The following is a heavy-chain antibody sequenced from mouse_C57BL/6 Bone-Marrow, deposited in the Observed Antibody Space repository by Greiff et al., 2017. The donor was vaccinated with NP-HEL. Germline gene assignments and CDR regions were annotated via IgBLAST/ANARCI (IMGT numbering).Heavy chain of an antibody. CDR3: ARLYYYGSSYWYFDV. Sequence: QVQLQQPGAELVKPGASVKLSCKASGYTFTSYWMHWVKQRPGRGLECIGRIDPNSGGTKYNEKFKSKATLTVDKPSSTAYMQLSSLTSEDSAVYYCARLYYYGSSYWYFDVWGTGTTVTVSS. CDR1: GYTFTSYW. CDR2: IDPNSGGT. J-gene: IGHJ1*03. D-gene: IGHD1-1*01. V-gene: IGHV1-72*01.